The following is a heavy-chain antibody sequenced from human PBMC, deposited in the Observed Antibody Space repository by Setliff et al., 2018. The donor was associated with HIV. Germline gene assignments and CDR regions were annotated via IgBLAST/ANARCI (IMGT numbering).Heavy chain of an antibody. Sequence: LTCAVSGYSISSGYYWGWIRQPPGKGLEWIGHIYHSGNTYYSPSLKSRVNISVYTSKNQFTLNLSSVTAADTAVYYCARTKAYTVMGFDYWGQGTLVTVSS. CDR2: IYHSGNT. CDR1: GYSISSGYY. J-gene: IGHJ4*02. D-gene: IGHD5-18*01. CDR3: ARTKAYTVMGFDY. V-gene: IGHV4-38-2*01.